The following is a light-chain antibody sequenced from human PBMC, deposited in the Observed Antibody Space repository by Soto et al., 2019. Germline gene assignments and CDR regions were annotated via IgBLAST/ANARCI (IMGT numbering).Light chain of an antibody. V-gene: IGLV2-23*03. J-gene: IGLJ1*01. Sequence: QSALTQPGSVSGSRGQSITISCTGASSDIAKYNFASWYQQHPDKAPNLISYEGNKRPSGISHRFSASNSGNPASLTISGLQAEDEADYYCCSYGGSSTFEVFGTGSKGTVL. CDR1: SSDIAKYNF. CDR2: EGN. CDR3: CSYGGSSTFEV.